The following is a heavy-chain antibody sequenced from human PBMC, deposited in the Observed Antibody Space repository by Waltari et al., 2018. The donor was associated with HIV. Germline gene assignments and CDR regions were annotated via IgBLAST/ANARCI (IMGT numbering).Heavy chain of an antibody. CDR1: GFPFSSPR. J-gene: IGHJ4*02. D-gene: IGHD5-18*01. Sequence: EVQLVASGGGLVQPGVSPRLSCPASGFPFSSPRMSWVRQAPGKGLEWVANIKQDGSEKYYVDSVKGRFTISRDNAKNSLYLQMNSLRAEDTAVYYCARDLGYSYGYVSDYWGQGTLVTVSS. CDR2: IKQDGSEK. CDR3: ARDLGYSYGYVSDY. V-gene: IGHV3-7*01.